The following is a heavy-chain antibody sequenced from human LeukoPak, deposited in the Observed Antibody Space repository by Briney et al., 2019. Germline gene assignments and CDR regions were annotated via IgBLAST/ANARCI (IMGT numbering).Heavy chain of an antibody. V-gene: IGHV1-18*01. CDR3: ARDRAVAGFPLSYYYYYGMDV. CDR2: ISAYNGNT. J-gene: IGHJ6*02. CDR1: GGTFSSYA. D-gene: IGHD6-19*01. Sequence: ASVKVSCTASGGTFSSYAISWVRQAPGQGLEWMGWISAYNGNTNYAQKLQGRVTMTTDTSTSTAYMELRSLRSDDTAVYYCARDRAVAGFPLSYYYYYGMDVWGQGTTVTVSS.